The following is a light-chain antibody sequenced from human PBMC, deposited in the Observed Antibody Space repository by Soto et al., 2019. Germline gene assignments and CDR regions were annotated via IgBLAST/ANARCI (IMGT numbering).Light chain of an antibody. Sequence: QSALTQPPSASGSPRQSVIISCTGTSSDVGGYNYVSWYQQHPGKAPKLMIYEVSKRPSGVPDRFSGSKSGNTASLTVSGLQAEDEADYYCSSYAGSNNWVFGGGTKLTVL. CDR3: SSYAGSNNWV. CDR1: SSDVGGYNY. CDR2: EVS. J-gene: IGLJ3*02. V-gene: IGLV2-8*01.